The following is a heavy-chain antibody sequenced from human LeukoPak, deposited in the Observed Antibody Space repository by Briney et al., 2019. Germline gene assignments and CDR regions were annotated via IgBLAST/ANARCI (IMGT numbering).Heavy chain of an antibody. CDR3: AKDRYRPMDAFDI. J-gene: IGHJ3*02. CDR1: GFTFSSYA. D-gene: IGHD1-1*01. V-gene: IGHV3-23*01. Sequence: PGGSLRLSCAASGFTFSSYAMSWVRQAPGKGLEWVSAISGSGGSTYYADSVKGRFTISRDNSKNTLYLQMNSLRAEDTAVYCCAKDRYRPMDAFDIWGQGTMVTVSS. CDR2: ISGSGGST.